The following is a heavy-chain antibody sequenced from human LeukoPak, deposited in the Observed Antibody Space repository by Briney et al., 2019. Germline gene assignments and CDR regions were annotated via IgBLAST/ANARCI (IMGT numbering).Heavy chain of an antibody. CDR2: IYSGGST. Sequence: GGSLKLSCAASGFTFSSYAMSWVRQAPGKGLEWVSVIYSGGSTYYADSVKGRFTISRDNSKNTLYLQMNSLRAEDTAVYYCARGPYYYGSGSYPYYFDYWGQGTLVTVSS. D-gene: IGHD3-10*01. J-gene: IGHJ4*02. CDR3: ARGPYYYGSGSYPYYFDY. V-gene: IGHV3-53*01. CDR1: GFTFSSYA.